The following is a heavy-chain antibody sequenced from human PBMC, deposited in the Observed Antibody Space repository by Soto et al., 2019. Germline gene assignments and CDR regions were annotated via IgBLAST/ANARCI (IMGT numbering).Heavy chain of an antibody. CDR1: GYIFSDYV. J-gene: IGHJ4*01. CDR2: ISTSHYNT. V-gene: IGHV1-18*01. CDR3: ARDGDTVTLYGGY. Sequence: ASVKVSCKASGYIFSDYVRNWVRQAPGQGLEWIGRISTSHYNTHYTQKFQGRVTMTTTIPTGTAYMQSRSLRSDDTAVYYCARDGDTVTLYGGYWG. D-gene: IGHD3-16*01.